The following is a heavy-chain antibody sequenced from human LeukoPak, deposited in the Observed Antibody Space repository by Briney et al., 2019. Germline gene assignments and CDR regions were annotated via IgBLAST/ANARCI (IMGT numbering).Heavy chain of an antibody. V-gene: IGHV3-23*01. CDR2: ISGSGGST. CDR1: GFTFSSYA. J-gene: IGHJ4*02. CDR3: ARDLYYYDSSGHYLFDY. D-gene: IGHD3-22*01. Sequence: GGSLRLSCAASGFTFSSYAMSWVRQAPGKGLEWVSAISGSGGSTYYADSVKGRFTISRDNSKNTLYLQMNSLRAEDTAVYYCARDLYYYDSSGHYLFDYWGQGTLVTVSS.